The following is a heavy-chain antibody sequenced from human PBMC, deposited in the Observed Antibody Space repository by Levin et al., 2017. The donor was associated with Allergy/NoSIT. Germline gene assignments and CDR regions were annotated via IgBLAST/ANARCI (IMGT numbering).Heavy chain of an antibody. Sequence: SETLSLTCTVSGGSVSSGSHHWSWIRQPPGRGLEWIGCIHYSGSTKYNPSLKSRVTISVDTSKNQASLKLGSVTAADTAIYYCARDRVIPATGSNYYYYGMDVWGQGTTVTVSS. CDR3: ARDRVIPATGSNYYYYGMDV. V-gene: IGHV4-61*01. CDR1: GGSVSSGSHH. D-gene: IGHD2-2*01. CDR2: IHYSGST. J-gene: IGHJ6*02.